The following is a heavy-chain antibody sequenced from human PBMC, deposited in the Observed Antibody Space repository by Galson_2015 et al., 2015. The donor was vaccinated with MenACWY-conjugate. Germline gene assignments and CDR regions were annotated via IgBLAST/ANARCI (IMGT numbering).Heavy chain of an antibody. V-gene: IGHV6-1*01. D-gene: IGHD6-13*01. Sequence: CAISGDSVSSNSAGWNWIRQSPSRGLEWLGRTYYRSKWYNDYAVSVKSRLTMNADTSKNQFSLQLNSVTPEDMAVYYCARDIASAGKIDYWGQGTLVTVSS. CDR1: GDSVSSNSAG. CDR3: ARDIASAGKIDY. CDR2: TYYRSKWYN. J-gene: IGHJ4*02.